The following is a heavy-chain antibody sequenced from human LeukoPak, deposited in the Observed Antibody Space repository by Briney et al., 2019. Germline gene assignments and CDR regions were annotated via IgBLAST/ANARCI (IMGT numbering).Heavy chain of an antibody. CDR3: ARVVGLTGYSSSWYSGYYYYMDV. Sequence: ASVKVSCKASGYTFTSYGISWVRQAPGEGLEWMGWSSAYNGNTNYAQKLQGRVTMTTDTSTSTAYMELSSLRSEDTTVYYCARVVGLTGYSSSWYSGYYYYMDVWGKGTTVTVSS. V-gene: IGHV1-18*01. D-gene: IGHD6-13*01. CDR1: GYTFTSYG. J-gene: IGHJ6*03. CDR2: SSAYNGNT.